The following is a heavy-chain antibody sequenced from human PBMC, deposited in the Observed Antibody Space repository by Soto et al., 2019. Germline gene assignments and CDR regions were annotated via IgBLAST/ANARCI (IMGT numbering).Heavy chain of an antibody. Sequence: PSETLSLTCTVSGGSISSYYWSWIRQPPGKGLEWIGYIYYSGSTNYNPSLKGRVTISVDTSKNQFSLKLSSVTAADTAVYYCARAADYDFWSGYASGYYYYYMDVWGKGTTVTVSS. J-gene: IGHJ6*03. D-gene: IGHD3-3*01. CDR3: ARAADYDFWSGYASGYYYYYMDV. CDR2: IYYSGST. V-gene: IGHV4-59*01. CDR1: GGSISSYY.